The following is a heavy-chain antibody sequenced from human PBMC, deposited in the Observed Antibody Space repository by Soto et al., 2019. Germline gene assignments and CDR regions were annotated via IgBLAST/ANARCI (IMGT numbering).Heavy chain of an antibody. V-gene: IGHV4-59*08. J-gene: IGHJ4*02. D-gene: IGHD3-10*01. CDR3: ARLEGSGSYYHRHFDY. Sequence: SETLCLTCTVSGGSISSYYWSWIRQPPGKGLEGIGYIYYSGSTNYNPSLKSRVTISVDTSKNQFSLKLSSVTAADTAVYYCARLEGSGSYYHRHFDYWGQGTLVTVSS. CDR2: IYYSGST. CDR1: GGSISSYY.